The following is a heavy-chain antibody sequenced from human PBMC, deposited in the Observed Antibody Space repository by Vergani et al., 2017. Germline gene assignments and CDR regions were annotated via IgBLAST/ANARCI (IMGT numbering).Heavy chain of an antibody. Sequence: EVQLLESGGGLVQPGGSLRLSCAASGFTFSSYAMSWVRQAPGKGLEWVSAISGSGGSPYYADSVKGRFTISRDNSKNTLYLQMNSLRAEDTAVYYCARSGSSSWYGDDYWGQGTLVTVSS. J-gene: IGHJ4*02. CDR2: ISGSGGSP. D-gene: IGHD6-13*01. V-gene: IGHV3-23*01. CDR3: ARSGSSSWYGDDY. CDR1: GFTFSSYA.